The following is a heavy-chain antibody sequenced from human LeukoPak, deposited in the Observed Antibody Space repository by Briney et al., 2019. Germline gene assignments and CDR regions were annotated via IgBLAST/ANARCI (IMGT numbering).Heavy chain of an antibody. CDR2: ISYDGSNK. Sequence: PGGSLRLSCAASGFTFSSYGMHWVRQAPGKGLEWVAVISYDGSNKYYADSVKGRFTISRDNSKNTLYLQMNSLRAEDTAVYYCAKSSRYASRGRTVYYGMDVWGQGTTVTVSS. J-gene: IGHJ6*02. V-gene: IGHV3-30*18. D-gene: IGHD3-16*01. CDR1: GFTFSSYG. CDR3: AKSSRYASRGRTVYYGMDV.